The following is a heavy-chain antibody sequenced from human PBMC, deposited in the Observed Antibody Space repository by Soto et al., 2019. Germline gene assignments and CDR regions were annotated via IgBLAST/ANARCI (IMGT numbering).Heavy chain of an antibody. CDR1: GFTFSSYA. V-gene: IGHV3-23*01. Sequence: GGSLRLSCAASGFTFSSYAMSWVRQAPGKGLEWVSAISGSGGSTYYADSVKGRFTISRDNSKNTLYLQMNSLRAEDTAVYYCAKGEYYYDSSGYYYFDYWGQGTLVTVSS. CDR3: AKGEYYYDSSGYYYFDY. D-gene: IGHD3-22*01. J-gene: IGHJ4*02. CDR2: ISGSGGST.